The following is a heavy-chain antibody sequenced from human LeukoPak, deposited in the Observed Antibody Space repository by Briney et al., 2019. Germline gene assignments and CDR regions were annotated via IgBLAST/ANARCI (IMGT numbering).Heavy chain of an antibody. V-gene: IGHV3-23*01. CDR2: ISGSGGTT. CDR1: GFTFSSYA. J-gene: IGHJ4*02. D-gene: IGHD1-26*01. Sequence: GGSLRLSCEVSGFTFSSYAMSWVRQAPGKGLEWVSAISGSGGTTNYADSVKGRFTISRDNSKNTLYLQMNSLRAEDTAVYYCARNGGSYWDYFDYWGQGTLVTVSS. CDR3: ARNGGSYWDYFDY.